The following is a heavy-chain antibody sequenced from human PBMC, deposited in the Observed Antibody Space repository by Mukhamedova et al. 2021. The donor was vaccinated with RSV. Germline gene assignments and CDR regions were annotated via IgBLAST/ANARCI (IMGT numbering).Heavy chain of an antibody. CDR2: VDPEDGET. CDR1: DYY. CDR3: ATLPFWSGYYSPAFDI. V-gene: IGHV1-69-2*01. J-gene: IGHJ3*02. D-gene: IGHD3-3*01. Sequence: DYYMHWVQQAPGKGLEWMGLVDPEDGETIYAEKFQGRVTITADTSTDTAYMELSSLRSEDTAVYYCATLPFWSGYYSPAFDIWGQG.